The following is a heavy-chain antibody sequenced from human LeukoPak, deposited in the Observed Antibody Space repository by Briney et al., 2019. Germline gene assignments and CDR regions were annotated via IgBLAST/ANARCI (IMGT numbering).Heavy chain of an antibody. Sequence: SQTLSLTCAISGDSVSSHSAAWNWIRQSPSRGLEWLGRTYYRSQWYNDYAVSVKGRITINPETSKNQFSLQLNSVTPEDTAVYYCARVSSDWYWKSFDYWGQGTLVTVSS. CDR3: ARVSSDWYWKSFDY. CDR2: TYYRSQWYN. CDR1: GDSVSSHSAA. J-gene: IGHJ4*02. D-gene: IGHD6-19*01. V-gene: IGHV6-1*01.